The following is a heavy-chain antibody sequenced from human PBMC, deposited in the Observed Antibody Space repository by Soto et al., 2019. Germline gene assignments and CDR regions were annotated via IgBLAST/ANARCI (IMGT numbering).Heavy chain of an antibody. J-gene: IGHJ4*02. CDR1: GYTFTGYY. Sequence: ASVKVSCKASGYTFTGYYMHWVRQAPGQGLEWMGWINPNSGGTNYAQKFQGWVTMTRDTSISTAYMELSRLRSDDTAVYYCARVGYCSGGSCSAFDYWGQGTLVTVSS. D-gene: IGHD2-15*01. CDR2: INPNSGGT. CDR3: ARVGYCSGGSCSAFDY. V-gene: IGHV1-2*04.